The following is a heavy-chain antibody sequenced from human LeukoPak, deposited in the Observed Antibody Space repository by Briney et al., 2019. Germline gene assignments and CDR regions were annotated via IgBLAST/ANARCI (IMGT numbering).Heavy chain of an antibody. J-gene: IGHJ6*03. V-gene: IGHV3-9*01. CDR3: AKDSRPDYYYYYMDV. CDR2: ISWNSGSI. CDR1: GFTFDDYA. Sequence: GRSLRLSCAASGFTFDDYAMHWVRQAPGKGLERVSGISWNSGSIGYADSVKGRFTISRDNAKNSLYLQMNSLRAEDTALYYCAKDSRPDYYYYYMDVWGKGTTVTVSS.